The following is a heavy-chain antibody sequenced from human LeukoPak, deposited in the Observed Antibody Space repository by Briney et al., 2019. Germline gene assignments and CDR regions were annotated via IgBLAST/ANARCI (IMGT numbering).Heavy chain of an antibody. CDR2: IIPIFGTA. Sequence: GASVKVSCKASGGTFISYAISWVRQAPGQGLEWMGGIIPIFGTANCAQKFQGRVTITADESTSTAYMELSSLRSEDTAVYYCARGLYRVGLQVLRSWGQGTLVTVSS. D-gene: IGHD4-11*01. CDR1: GGTFISYA. J-gene: IGHJ4*02. CDR3: ARGLYRVGLQVLRS. V-gene: IGHV1-69*01.